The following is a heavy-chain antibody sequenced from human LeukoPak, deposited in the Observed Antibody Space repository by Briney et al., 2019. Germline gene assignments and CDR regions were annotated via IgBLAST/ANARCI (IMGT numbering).Heavy chain of an antibody. J-gene: IGHJ6*02. CDR2: IYYSGST. Sequence: SETLSLTCTVSGGSISSYYWSWIRQPPGKGLEWIGYIYYSGSTNYNPSLKSRVTISVDPSKNQFSLKLSSVTAADTAVYYCARNDGSGIYYYYGMDVWGQGTTVTVSS. CDR1: GGSISSYY. D-gene: IGHD3-22*01. CDR3: ARNDGSGIYYYYGMDV. V-gene: IGHV4-59*08.